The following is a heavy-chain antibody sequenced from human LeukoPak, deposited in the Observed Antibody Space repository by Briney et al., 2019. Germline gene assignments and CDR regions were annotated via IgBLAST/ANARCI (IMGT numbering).Heavy chain of an antibody. CDR1: GSTFSDYY. CDR2: ISKSGTST. V-gene: IGHV3-11*05. CDR3: ARVRSSGSPLDY. Sequence: GGSLRLSCAASGSTFSDYYMTWIRQAPGKGLEWVSYISKSGTSTKYADSVKGRFSISRDNAKQSLYLQLNSLTAEDTAVYYCARVRSSGSPLDYWGQGTLVTVSS. D-gene: IGHD3-10*01. J-gene: IGHJ4*02.